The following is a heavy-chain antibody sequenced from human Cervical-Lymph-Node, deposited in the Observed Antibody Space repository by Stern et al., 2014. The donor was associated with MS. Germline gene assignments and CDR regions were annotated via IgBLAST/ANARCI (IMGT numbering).Heavy chain of an antibody. J-gene: IGHJ4*02. D-gene: IGHD3-10*01. CDR1: GFTFDDYA. Sequence: QLVESGGGLVQPGRSLRLSCAASGFTFDDYAMHWVRQAPGKGLEWVSGINWSGVDITYADSVKGRFTISRDNSKNSLYLQMYNLQIEDTALYYCAKSEITMFGGVIPPPGYWGQGTLVTVSS. CDR3: AKSEITMFGGVIPPPGY. V-gene: IGHV3-9*01. CDR2: INWSGVDI.